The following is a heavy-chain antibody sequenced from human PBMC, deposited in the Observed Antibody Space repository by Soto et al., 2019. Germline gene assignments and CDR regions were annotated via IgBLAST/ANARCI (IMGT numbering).Heavy chain of an antibody. CDR2: FDPEDGET. D-gene: IGHD6-13*01. J-gene: IGHJ4*02. CDR1: GYTLTELS. V-gene: IGHV1-24*01. Sequence: ASVKVSCKVSGYTLTELSMHWVRQAPGKGLEWMGGFDPEDGETIYAQKFQGRVTMTEDTSTDTAYMELSSLRSEDPAVYYCATGGHIAAAGPYYFDYWGQGTLVTVSS. CDR3: ATGGHIAAAGPYYFDY.